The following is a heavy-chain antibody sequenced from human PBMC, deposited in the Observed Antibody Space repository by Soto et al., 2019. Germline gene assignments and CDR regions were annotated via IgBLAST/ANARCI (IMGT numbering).Heavy chain of an antibody. Sequence: EVQVVESGGGLVKPGGSLRLSCAASGFTFSSSGMNWVRQAPGKGLEWVSSIDTGTRHVYYADSVRGRFTISRDDAKNSLYLQMNSLRVEDTALYYCARRTVITYRYFDYWGQGTLVTVSS. CDR1: GFTFSSSG. V-gene: IGHV3-21*01. J-gene: IGHJ4*02. D-gene: IGHD4-17*01. CDR3: ARRTVITYRYFDY. CDR2: IDTGTRHV.